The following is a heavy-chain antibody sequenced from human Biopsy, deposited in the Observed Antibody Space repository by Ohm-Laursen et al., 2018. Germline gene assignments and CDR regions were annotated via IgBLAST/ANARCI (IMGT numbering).Heavy chain of an antibody. D-gene: IGHD6-19*01. Sequence: SDTLSLTCTVSGGSVSSGSYYWSWIRQSPGQGLEYIGFIYSGGNTNYNPSLKNRVTMSVDTSKNQFYLKLYSVTAADTAVYYCARGRRTSGWPYFDNWGQGALVIVSP. J-gene: IGHJ4*02. CDR1: GGSVSSGSYY. CDR2: IYSGGNT. V-gene: IGHV4-61*01. CDR3: ARGRRTSGWPYFDN.